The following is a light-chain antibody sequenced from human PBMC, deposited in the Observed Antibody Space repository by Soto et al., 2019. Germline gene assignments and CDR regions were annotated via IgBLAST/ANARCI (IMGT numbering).Light chain of an antibody. CDR1: QPISTW. Sequence: DIQMTQSPSSVSASVGDRVTITCRASQPISTWLAWYQQRPGRAPKLLIYSASSLQSGVPSRFSGSGSGTDFTLPISSLQPEDFATYYCHQAKSFPITFGGGTKVEIK. CDR3: HQAKSFPIT. V-gene: IGKV1-12*01. CDR2: SAS. J-gene: IGKJ4*01.